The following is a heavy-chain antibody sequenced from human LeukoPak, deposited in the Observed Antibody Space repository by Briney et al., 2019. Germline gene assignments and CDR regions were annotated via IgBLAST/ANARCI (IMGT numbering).Heavy chain of an antibody. J-gene: IGHJ5*02. V-gene: IGHV3-74*03. CDR2: SKYDGSTA. CDR1: GFTLKNYW. Sequence: GGSLRLSCETSGFTLKNYWMSWLRRAPGKGLEWVSRSKYDGSTAMYAESEKGRFTISRDNARGTLYLQMNSLRVDDTAVYYCAKSDWFDPCGRGILVTVSS. CDR3: AKSDWFDP.